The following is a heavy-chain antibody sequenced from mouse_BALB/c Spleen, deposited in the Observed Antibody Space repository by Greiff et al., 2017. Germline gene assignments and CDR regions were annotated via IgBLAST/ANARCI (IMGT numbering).Heavy chain of an antibody. D-gene: IGHD3-1*01. CDR2: ISSGSSTI. CDR3: ARSGMAMDY. Sequence: EVQVVESGGGLVQPGGSRKLSCAASGFTFSSFGMHWVRQAPEKGLEWVAYISSGSSTIYYADTVKGRFTISRDNPKNTLFLQMTSLRSEDTAMYYCARSGMAMDYWGQGTSVTVSS. J-gene: IGHJ4*01. V-gene: IGHV5-17*02. CDR1: GFTFSSFG.